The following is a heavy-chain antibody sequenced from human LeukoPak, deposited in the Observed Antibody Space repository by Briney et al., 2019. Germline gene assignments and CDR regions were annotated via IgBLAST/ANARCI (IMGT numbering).Heavy chain of an antibody. Sequence: ASVKVSCKASGYTFTSYGISWVRQAPGQGLEWMGWISAYNGNTNYAQKFQGRVTMTRDTSTSTVYMELSSLRSEDTAVYYCARDRIPYSSSWYNYGMDVWGQGTTVTVSS. CDR1: GYTFTSYG. CDR3: ARDRIPYSSSWYNYGMDV. CDR2: ISAYNGNT. J-gene: IGHJ6*02. D-gene: IGHD6-13*01. V-gene: IGHV1-18*01.